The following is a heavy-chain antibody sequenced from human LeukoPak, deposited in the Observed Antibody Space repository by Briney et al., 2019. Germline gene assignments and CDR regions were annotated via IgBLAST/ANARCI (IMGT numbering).Heavy chain of an antibody. V-gene: IGHV3-23*01. D-gene: IGHD4-17*01. J-gene: IGHJ6*02. CDR2: IRGSGGTT. CDR1: GITFSNYA. CDR3: AKHQQIYGDSLMDV. Sequence: QPGGSLRLSCAASGITFSNYAMSWVRQAPGKGLEWVSSIRGSGGTTYYADSVKGRFTISRDNSKNTLYLQMNSLRAEDTATYFCAKHQQIYGDSLMDVWGQGTTVTVSS.